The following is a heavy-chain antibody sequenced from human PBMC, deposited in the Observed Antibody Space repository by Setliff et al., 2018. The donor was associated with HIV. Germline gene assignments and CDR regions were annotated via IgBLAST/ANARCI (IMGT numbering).Heavy chain of an antibody. D-gene: IGHD3-10*01. CDR1: GYTFTSFD. Sequence: ASVMVSCKASGYTFTSFDINWVRQATGQGLEWMGWMNPNSGNSGFAQKFQGRVTMTRNSSISTAYMELSSLRFDDTAVYYCTRIRAMVRGVTSYDAFDIWGQGTKVTVS. CDR2: MNPNSGNS. CDR3: TRIRAMVRGVTSYDAFDI. V-gene: IGHV1-8*01. J-gene: IGHJ3*02.